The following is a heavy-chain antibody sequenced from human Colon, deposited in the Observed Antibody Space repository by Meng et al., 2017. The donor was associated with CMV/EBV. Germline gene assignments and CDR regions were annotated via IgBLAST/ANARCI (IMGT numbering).Heavy chain of an antibody. CDR1: GFNFSSFG. CDR3: AKDRSLVLLPHYGMDV. V-gene: IGHV3-30*02. D-gene: IGHD3-10*01. CDR2: IRYDGSDK. Sequence: GGSLRLSCAASGFNFSSFGIHWVRQAPGKGLEWVAFIRYDGSDKYYVESVRGRFTISRDNSKKTLYLQMNSLRPEDSALYHCAKDRSLVLLPHYGMDVWGQGTTVTVSS. J-gene: IGHJ6*02.